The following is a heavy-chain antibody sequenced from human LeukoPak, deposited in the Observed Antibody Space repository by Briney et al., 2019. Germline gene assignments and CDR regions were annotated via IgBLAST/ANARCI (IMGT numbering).Heavy chain of an antibody. V-gene: IGHV4-39*07. CDR3: ARDGRWLVLNSYDY. J-gene: IGHJ4*02. Sequence: PSETLSLTCTVSGGSISSSSYYWGWIRQPPGKGLEWIGSIYYSGSTYYNPSLKSRVTISADTSKNQFSLKLSSVTAADTAVYYCARDGRWLVLNSYDYWGQGTLVTVSS. CDR2: IYYSGST. D-gene: IGHD6-19*01. CDR1: GGSISSSSYY.